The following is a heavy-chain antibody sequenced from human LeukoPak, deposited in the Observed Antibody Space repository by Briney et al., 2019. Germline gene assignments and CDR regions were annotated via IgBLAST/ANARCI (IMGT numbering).Heavy chain of an antibody. D-gene: IGHD7-27*01. CDR3: ARGNWGLFDY. CDR1: GFTFSSYG. CDR2: ISYDGSNK. J-gene: IGHJ4*02. V-gene: IGHV3-30*03. Sequence: GRSLRLSCAASGFTFSSYGMHWVRQAPGKGLEWVAVISYDGSNKYYADSVKGRFTISRDNSKNTLYLQMNSLRAEDTAVYYCARGNWGLFDYWGQGTLVTVSS.